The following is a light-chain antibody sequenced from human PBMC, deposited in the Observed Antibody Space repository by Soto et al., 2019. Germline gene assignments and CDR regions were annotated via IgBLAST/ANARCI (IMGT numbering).Light chain of an antibody. CDR1: GSDVGGYNY. CDR2: EAS. Sequence: QSVLTQPPSASGSPGQSVTISCTGTGSDVGGYNYVSWYQQHPGKAPKLMIYEASKRPSGVPDRFSGSKSGNTASLTVSGLQAEDEADYYCSSYAGSNIPYVFGTGTKVTVL. CDR3: SSYAGSNIPYV. V-gene: IGLV2-8*01. J-gene: IGLJ1*01.